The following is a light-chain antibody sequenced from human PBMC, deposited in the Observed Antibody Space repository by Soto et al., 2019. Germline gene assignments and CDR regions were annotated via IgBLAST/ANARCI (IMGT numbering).Light chain of an antibody. J-gene: IGKJ3*01. Sequence: DIQMTQSPSTLPASVGDRVTITCRASQSISSYLNWYQQKPGKAPKLLIYAASSLQSGVPSRFSGSGSGTDFTLTITSLQPEDFATYYCQQSYSILRTFGPGTKVDIK. V-gene: IGKV1-39*01. CDR1: QSISSY. CDR2: AAS. CDR3: QQSYSILRT.